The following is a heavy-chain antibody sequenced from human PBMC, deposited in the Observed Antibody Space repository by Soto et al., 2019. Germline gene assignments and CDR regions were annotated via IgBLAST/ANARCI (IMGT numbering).Heavy chain of an antibody. CDR3: ARDGRRRVAGFSEDYYYYGMDV. D-gene: IGHD6-19*01. V-gene: IGHV3-33*01. CDR1: GFTFSSYG. J-gene: IGHJ6*02. CDR2: IWYDGSNK. Sequence: PGGSLRLSCAASGFTFSSYGMHWVRQAPGKGLEWVAVIWYDGSNKYYADSVKGRFTISRDNSKNTLYLQMNSLRAEDTAVYYCARDGRRRVAGFSEDYYYYGMDVWGQGTTVTVSS.